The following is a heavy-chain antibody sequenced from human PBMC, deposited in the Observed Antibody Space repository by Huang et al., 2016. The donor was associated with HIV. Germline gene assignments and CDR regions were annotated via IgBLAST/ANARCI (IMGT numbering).Heavy chain of an antibody. CDR1: GFSLNTSGVG. CDR2: IYWDDDK. D-gene: IGHD2-15*01. Sequence: QITLKESGPTLVKPTQTLTLACTFSGFSLNTSGVGVAWIRQPPGKALEWLALIYWDDDKRYRPSLKSRLTISKDPSNNQVVLTMTNMYPVDTASYFCAHIGDIFAAYSPEYFDYWGQGALVTVSS. V-gene: IGHV2-5*02. J-gene: IGHJ4*02. CDR3: AHIGDIFAAYSPEYFDY.